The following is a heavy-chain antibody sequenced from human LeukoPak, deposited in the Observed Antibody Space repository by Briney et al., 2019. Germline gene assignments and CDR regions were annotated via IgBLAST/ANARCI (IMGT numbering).Heavy chain of an antibody. CDR2: IYTSGST. Sequence: SETLSLTCTGSGGSISSYYWSWIRQPAGKGLKGIGRIYTSGSTNYNPSLKSRVTMSVDTSKNQFSLKLSSVTAADTAVYYCAREDYYDSSGYSDCWGQGTLVTVSS. CDR1: GGSISSYY. D-gene: IGHD3-22*01. CDR3: AREDYYDSSGYSDC. V-gene: IGHV4-4*07. J-gene: IGHJ4*02.